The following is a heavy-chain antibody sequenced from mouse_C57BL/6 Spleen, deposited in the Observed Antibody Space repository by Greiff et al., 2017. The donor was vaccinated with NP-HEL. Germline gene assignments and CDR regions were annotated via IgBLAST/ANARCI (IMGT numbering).Heavy chain of an antibody. J-gene: IGHJ4*01. V-gene: IGHV2-2*01. CDR3: ARITTVYYYAMDY. Sequence: VQLQQSGPGLVQPSQSLSITCTVSGFSLTSYGVHWVRQSPGKGLEWLGVIWSGGSTDYNAAFISRLSISKDNSKSQVFFKMNSLQADDTAIYYCARITTVYYYAMDYWGQGTSVTGSS. D-gene: IGHD1-1*01. CDR2: IWSGGST. CDR1: GFSLTSYG.